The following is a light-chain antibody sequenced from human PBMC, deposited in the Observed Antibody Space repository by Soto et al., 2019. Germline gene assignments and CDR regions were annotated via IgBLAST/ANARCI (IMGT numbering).Light chain of an antibody. V-gene: IGKV1-5*03. CDR1: QSVSRW. CDR3: QQYNHKWK. J-gene: IGKJ1*01. Sequence: DIQMTQSPSTLSASVGDRETITCRASQSVSRWLAWYQQKQGKAPKLLIYKASTLESGVPSMFSGSGSGAEFTLAFSSLLPDDSPPYSCQQYNHKWKFAQGTKV. CDR2: KAS.